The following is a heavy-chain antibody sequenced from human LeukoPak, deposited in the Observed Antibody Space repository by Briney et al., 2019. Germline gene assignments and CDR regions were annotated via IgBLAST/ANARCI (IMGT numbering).Heavy chain of an antibody. CDR2: IIPIFGTT. CDR1: GGTFSNYV. Sequence: SVKVSCKASGGTFSNYVISWVRQAPGQGLEWMGGIIPIFGTTNYAQKFQGRVTINADKSTSTVYIELSSLRSEDTAVYYCAKDVVDTDAFDIWGQGTMVTVSS. CDR3: AKDVVDTDAFDI. J-gene: IGHJ3*02. D-gene: IGHD3/OR15-3a*01. V-gene: IGHV1-69*06.